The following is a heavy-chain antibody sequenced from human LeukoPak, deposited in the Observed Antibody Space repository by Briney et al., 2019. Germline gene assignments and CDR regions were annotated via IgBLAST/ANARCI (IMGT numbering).Heavy chain of an antibody. J-gene: IGHJ5*02. CDR1: GYTFTSYG. Sequence: ASVKVSCKASGYTFTSYGISWVRQAPGQGLEWMGRIIPILGIANYAQKFQGRVTITADKSTSTAYMELSSLRSEDTAVYYCATIVVVPAANDWFDPWGQGTLVTVSS. CDR2: IIPILGIA. CDR3: ATIVVVPAANDWFDP. V-gene: IGHV1-69*04. D-gene: IGHD2-2*01.